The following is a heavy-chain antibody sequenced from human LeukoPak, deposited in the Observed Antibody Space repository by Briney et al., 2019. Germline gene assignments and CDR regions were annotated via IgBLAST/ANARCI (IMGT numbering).Heavy chain of an antibody. J-gene: IGHJ6*02. CDR3: ATLGYCSSTSCSITPLYGMDV. Sequence: AGGSLRLSCAASGFTFSSYEMNWVRQAPGKGLEWVSYISSSGSTIYYADSVKGRFTISRDNAKNSLYLQMNSLRAEDTAVYYCATLGYCSSTSCSITPLYGMDVWGQGTTVTVSS. CDR1: GFTFSSYE. D-gene: IGHD2-2*01. V-gene: IGHV3-48*03. CDR2: ISSSGSTI.